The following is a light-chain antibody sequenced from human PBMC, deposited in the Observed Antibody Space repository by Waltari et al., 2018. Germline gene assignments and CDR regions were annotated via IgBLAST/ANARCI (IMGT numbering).Light chain of an antibody. J-gene: IGKJ2*01. V-gene: IGKV3-15*01. Sequence: ELVMTQSPATLSVSPGERATLPCRASQSVSSKLAWYQEKPGQDPRLLIYGASTRATGIPARFRGSGSGTEFTLTISSLQSEDFAVYYCQQYNNWPPYTFGQGTKLEIK. CDR1: QSVSSK. CDR3: QQYNNWPPYT. CDR2: GAS.